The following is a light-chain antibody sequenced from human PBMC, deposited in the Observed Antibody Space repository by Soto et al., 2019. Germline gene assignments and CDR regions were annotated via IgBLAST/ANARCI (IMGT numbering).Light chain of an antibody. CDR3: QQCGSSPWT. J-gene: IGKJ1*01. CDR1: QTISSNV. V-gene: IGKV3-20*01. Sequence: MVLTQSPGTLSLSPGETATLSCRSSQTISSNVFAWYQQKPGQAPRLLIYTVSTSATGIPDSFSGSGSGTDFTLTISRLEADDFAVYYCQQCGSSPWTFGQGTKVEI. CDR2: TVS.